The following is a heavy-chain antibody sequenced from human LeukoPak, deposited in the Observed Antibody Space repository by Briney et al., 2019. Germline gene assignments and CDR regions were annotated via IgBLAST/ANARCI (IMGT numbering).Heavy chain of an antibody. V-gene: IGHV3-23*01. J-gene: IGHJ4*02. CDR3: AKDRRVAAAGTRFYFDY. CDR2: ISGSGGST. Sequence: GGSLRLSCAASGLTFSSYATSWVRQAPGKGLEWVSAISGSGGSTYYADSVKGRFTISRDNSKNTLYLQMNSLRAEDTAVYYCAKDRRVAAAGTRFYFDYWGQGTLVTVSS. D-gene: IGHD6-13*01. CDR1: GLTFSSYA.